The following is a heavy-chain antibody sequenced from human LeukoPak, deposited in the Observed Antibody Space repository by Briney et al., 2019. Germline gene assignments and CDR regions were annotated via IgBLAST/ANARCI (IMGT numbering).Heavy chain of an antibody. CDR2: INPNSGGT. D-gene: IGHD3-16*02. V-gene: IGHV1-2*02. CDR3: ARDYDYVWERYRYPGDY. J-gene: IGHJ4*02. Sequence: ASVKVSCKASGYTFSGDYMHWVRQAPGQGLEWMGWINPNSGGTNYAQKFQGRVTMARDTSISTAYMELSRLRSDDTAVYYCARDYDYVWERYRYPGDYWGQGTLVTVSS. CDR1: GYTFSGDY.